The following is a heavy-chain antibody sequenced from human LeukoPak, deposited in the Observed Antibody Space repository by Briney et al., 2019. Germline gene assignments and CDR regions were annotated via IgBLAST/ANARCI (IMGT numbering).Heavy chain of an antibody. D-gene: IGHD2-15*01. CDR2: ISGSGGST. CDR1: GFTFSSYA. Sequence: PGGSLRLSCAASGFTFSSYAMSWVRQAPGKGLEWVSAISGSGGSTYYADSVKGRFTISRDNSKNTLYLQMSSLRAEDTAVYYCATSLAVVAATSYFDYWGQGTLVTVSS. CDR3: ATSLAVVAATSYFDY. V-gene: IGHV3-23*01. J-gene: IGHJ4*02.